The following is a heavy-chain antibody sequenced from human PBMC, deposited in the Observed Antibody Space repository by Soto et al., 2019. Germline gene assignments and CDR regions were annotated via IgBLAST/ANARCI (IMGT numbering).Heavy chain of an antibody. CDR2: IAANGGAA. CDR3: GKDPNGDYVGAFDI. Sequence: EVQLLESGGGLVQPGESLRLSCAASGFTFSNYAMSWVRQAPGKGPEWVAGIAANGGAAYLADSVKGRFTISRDNSKNTLYLQMNGLRPDDTALYYCGKDPNGDYVGAFDICGQGTMVTVSS. CDR1: GFTFSNYA. J-gene: IGHJ3*02. D-gene: IGHD4-17*01. V-gene: IGHV3-23*01.